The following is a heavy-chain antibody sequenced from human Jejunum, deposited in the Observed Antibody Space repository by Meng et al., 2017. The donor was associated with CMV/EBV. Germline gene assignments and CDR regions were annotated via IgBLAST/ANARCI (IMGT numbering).Heavy chain of an antibody. V-gene: IGHV4-38-2*02. D-gene: IGHD2-2*02. J-gene: IGHJ6*02. CDR1: Y. Sequence: YWGWIRQTPGGGLEWIGSIYRSGSTNYNPSLKSRVSISVDTSRNQFSLNLSSVTAADTAVYYCARDCSSTSCYNGGYYYYYGLDVWGQGTTVTVSS. CDR3: ARDCSSTSCYNGGYYYYYGLDV. CDR2: IYRSGST.